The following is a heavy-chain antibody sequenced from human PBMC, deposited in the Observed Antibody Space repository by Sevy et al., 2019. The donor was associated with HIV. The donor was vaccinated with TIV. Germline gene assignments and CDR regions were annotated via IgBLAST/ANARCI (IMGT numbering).Heavy chain of an antibody. J-gene: IGHJ6*02. CDR1: GFTFSSYA. D-gene: IGHD4-17*01. V-gene: IGHV3-23*01. Sequence: GGSLRLSCAASGFTFSSYAMSWVRQAPVKGLEWVSAISGSGGSTHYADSVKGRFTISGDNSKNTLYLQMNSLRAEDTAVYYCAKVAVTNYYYYYGMDVWGQGTTVTVSS. CDR3: AKVAVTNYYYYYGMDV. CDR2: ISGSGGST.